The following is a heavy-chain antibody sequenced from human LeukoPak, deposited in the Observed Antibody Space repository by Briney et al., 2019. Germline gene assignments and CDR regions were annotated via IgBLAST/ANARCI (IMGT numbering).Heavy chain of an antibody. CDR3: ARDGWTVGARHAFDI. D-gene: IGHD1-26*01. CDR1: GFTFSSYS. Sequence: TGGSLRLSCAAFGFTFSSYSMNWVRQAPGKGLEWVSSISSSSSYIYYADSVKGRFTISRDNAKNSLYLQMNSLRAEDTAVYYCARDGWTVGARHAFDIWGQGTMVTVSS. CDR2: ISSSSSYI. J-gene: IGHJ3*02. V-gene: IGHV3-21*01.